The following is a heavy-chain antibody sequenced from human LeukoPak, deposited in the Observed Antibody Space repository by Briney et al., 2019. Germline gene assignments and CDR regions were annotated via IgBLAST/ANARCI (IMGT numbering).Heavy chain of an antibody. Sequence: SETLSLTCAVSGGSISSGGYSWSWIRQPPGKGLEWIGYIYHSGSTYYNPSLKSRVTISVDRSKNQFSLELTSVTAADTAVYYCASVRGYSSGWYASGFDPWGQGTLVTVSS. V-gene: IGHV4-30-2*01. CDR1: GGSISSGGYS. CDR2: IYHSGST. D-gene: IGHD6-19*01. CDR3: ASVRGYSSGWYASGFDP. J-gene: IGHJ5*02.